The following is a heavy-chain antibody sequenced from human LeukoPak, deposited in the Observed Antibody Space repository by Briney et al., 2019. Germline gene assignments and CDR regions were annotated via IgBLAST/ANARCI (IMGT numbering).Heavy chain of an antibody. Sequence: GGSLRLSCAASGFTFSTYWMHWVRQAPGKGLVWVSRMNNDGSIRDYADSVKGRFTISRDNAKNTLYLQMNSLRVEDTAVYYCARDQLEPSRWFDYWGQGTLVTVSS. CDR1: GFTFSTYW. CDR3: ARDQLEPSRWFDY. J-gene: IGHJ4*02. D-gene: IGHD1-1*01. V-gene: IGHV3-74*01. CDR2: MNNDGSIR.